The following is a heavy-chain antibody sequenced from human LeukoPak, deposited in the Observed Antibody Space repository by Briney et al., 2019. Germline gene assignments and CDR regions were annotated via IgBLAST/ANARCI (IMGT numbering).Heavy chain of an antibody. D-gene: IGHD1-7*01. CDR3: AREGLWNWNYADAFDI. Sequence: GGSLRLSCAASGFTFSSYSMNWVRQAPGKGLEWVSYISSSSSTIYYADSVKGRFTISRDNAKNSLYLQMNSLRAEDTAVYYCAREGLWNWNYADAFDIWGQGTMVTVSS. V-gene: IGHV3-48*01. J-gene: IGHJ3*02. CDR1: GFTFSSYS. CDR2: ISSSSSTI.